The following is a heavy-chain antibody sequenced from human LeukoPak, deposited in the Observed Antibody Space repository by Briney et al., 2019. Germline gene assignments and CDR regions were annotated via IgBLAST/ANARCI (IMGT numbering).Heavy chain of an antibody. V-gene: IGHV1-2*02. CDR1: GYTFTSYD. CDR2: INPNSGGT. Sequence: GASVKVSCKASGYTFTSYDINWVRQAPGQGLEWMGWINPNSGGTNYAQKFQGRVTMTRDTSISTAYMELSRLRSDDTAVYYCARPPTGDYSYVNVGGKGPTVTVSS. CDR3: ARPPTGDYSYVNV. J-gene: IGHJ6*03.